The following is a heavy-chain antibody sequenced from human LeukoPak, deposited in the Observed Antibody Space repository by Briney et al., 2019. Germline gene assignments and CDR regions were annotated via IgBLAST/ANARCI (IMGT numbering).Heavy chain of an antibody. CDR3: ARLRVGYSSSWYDLDY. CDR1: GFTLSSYS. D-gene: IGHD6-13*01. CDR2: ISSSSSYI. V-gene: IGHV3-21*01. Sequence: GGSLRLSCAASGFTLSSYSVNWVRQAPGKGLEWVSSISSSSSYIYYADSVKGRFTISRDNAKNSLYLQMNSLRAEDTAVYYCARLRVGYSSSWYDLDYWGQGTLVTVSS. J-gene: IGHJ4*02.